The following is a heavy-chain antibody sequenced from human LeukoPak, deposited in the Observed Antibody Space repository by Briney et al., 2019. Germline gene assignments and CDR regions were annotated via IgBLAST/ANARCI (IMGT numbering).Heavy chain of an antibody. V-gene: IGHV4-34*01. CDR1: GWPFSGYY. CDR3: ARDRYYDILSGYPRSYGMDV. D-gene: IGHD3-9*01. CDR2: INPSGNT. Sequence: SDTLSLPCAAYGWPFSGYYWSWIRQPPGKGLEWTGEINPSGNTNYKPSLKSRVTISVDTSKNQFSLKLGSVTAADTAVYYCARDRYYDILSGYPRSYGMDVWGQGTTVTVSS. J-gene: IGHJ6*02.